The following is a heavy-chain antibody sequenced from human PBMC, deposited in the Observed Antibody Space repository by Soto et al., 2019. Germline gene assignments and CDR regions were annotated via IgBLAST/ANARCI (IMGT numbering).Heavy chain of an antibody. Sequence: SETLSLTCTVSGGSISSGGYYWSWIRQHPGKGLEWIGYIYYSGSTYYNPSLKSRVTISVDTSKNQFSLKLSSVTAADTAVYYCARSVCSGGSCRAEYFQHWGQGTLVTVS. CDR2: IYYSGST. CDR1: GGSISSGGYY. D-gene: IGHD2-15*01. J-gene: IGHJ1*01. V-gene: IGHV4-31*03. CDR3: ARSVCSGGSCRAEYFQH.